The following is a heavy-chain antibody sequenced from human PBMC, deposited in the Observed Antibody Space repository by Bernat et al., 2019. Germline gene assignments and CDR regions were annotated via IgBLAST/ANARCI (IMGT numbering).Heavy chain of an antibody. CDR2: ISSSSSYI. V-gene: IGHV3-21*01. CDR1: GFTFSSYS. CDR3: ARDQTYYYGSGSYGSDY. D-gene: IGHD3-10*01. J-gene: IGHJ4*02. Sequence: EVQLVESGGGLVQPGGSPRLSCAASGFTFSSYSMNWVRQAPGKGLEWVSSISSSSSYIYYADSVKGRFTISRDNAKNSLYLQMNSLRAEDTAVYYCARDQTYYYGSGSYGSDYWGQGTLVTVS.